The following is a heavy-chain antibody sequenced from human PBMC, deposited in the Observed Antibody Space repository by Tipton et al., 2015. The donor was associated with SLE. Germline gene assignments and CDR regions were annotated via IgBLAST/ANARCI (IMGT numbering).Heavy chain of an antibody. Sequence: LRLSCAVYGGSFSGYYWSWIRQPPGKGLEWIGEINHSGSTNYNPSLKSRVTISVDTSKNQFSLKLSSVTAADTAVYYCARRPVPYSSSWVDAFDIWGQGTMVTVSS. CDR1: GGSFSGYY. D-gene: IGHD6-13*01. CDR3: ARRPVPYSSSWVDAFDI. J-gene: IGHJ3*02. V-gene: IGHV4-34*01. CDR2: INHSGST.